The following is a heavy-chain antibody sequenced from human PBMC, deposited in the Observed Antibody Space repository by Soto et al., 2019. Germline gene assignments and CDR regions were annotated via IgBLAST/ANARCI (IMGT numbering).Heavy chain of an antibody. Sequence: CKERVYSNTNNYMHCLTPAPGQGLEWMGIINPSGGSTSYAQKFKGRVTMTRDTSTSTVYMELSSLRSEDTAVYYCASDSSRWSRGLAPRQDYSYXYRMDGWG. CDR3: ASDSSRWSRGLAPRQDYSYXYRMDG. CDR1: VYSNTNNY. V-gene: IGHV1-46*03. J-gene: IGHJ6*02. CDR2: INPSGGST. D-gene: IGHD6-13*01.